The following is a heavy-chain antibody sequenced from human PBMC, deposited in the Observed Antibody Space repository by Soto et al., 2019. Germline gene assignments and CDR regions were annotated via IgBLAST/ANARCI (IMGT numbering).Heavy chain of an antibody. CDR3: ARDRERGLGSLDY. CDR1: GYTFTSYG. D-gene: IGHD3-10*01. J-gene: IGHJ4*02. CDR2: ISAFSGNT. Sequence: ASVKVSCKTSGYTFTSYGISWVRRAPGQGLEWMGWISAFSGNTNYRQKLQGRVTMNIDTSTSTAYMELRSLTSDDTALYYCARDRERGLGSLDYWGQGTQVTVSS. V-gene: IGHV1-18*01.